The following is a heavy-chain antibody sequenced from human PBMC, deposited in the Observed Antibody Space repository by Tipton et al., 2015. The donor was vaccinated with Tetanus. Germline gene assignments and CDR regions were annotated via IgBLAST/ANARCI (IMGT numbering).Heavy chain of an antibody. V-gene: IGHV3-7*04. CDR3: AKEFQRARIRFFDS. CDR2: IRQDGSEK. CDR1: GFTFSNYW. Sequence: SLRLSCAASGFTFSNYWMHWVRQAPGKGLEWVANIRQDGSEKYYSDSVKGRFTISRDNAKSSLYLQMNSLRVEDTAVYYCAKEFQRARIRFFDSWGQGTQVTASS. D-gene: IGHD2-15*01. J-gene: IGHJ4*02.